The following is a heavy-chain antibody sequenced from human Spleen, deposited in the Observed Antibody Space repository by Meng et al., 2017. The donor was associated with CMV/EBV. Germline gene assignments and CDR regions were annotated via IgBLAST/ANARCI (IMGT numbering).Heavy chain of an antibody. Sequence: GGSLRLSCAASGFTFSTYGMHWVRQAPGKGLEWVAFIRYDGTDKYYADSVKGRFTISRDNSKNTLYLQMNSLRAEDTAVYYCAKRPSLEVVPAAVFNYYYYYGMDVWGQGTTVTVSS. CDR1: GFTFSTYG. J-gene: IGHJ6*02. D-gene: IGHD2-2*01. V-gene: IGHV3-30*02. CDR2: IRYDGTDK. CDR3: AKRPSLEVVPAAVFNYYYYYGMDV.